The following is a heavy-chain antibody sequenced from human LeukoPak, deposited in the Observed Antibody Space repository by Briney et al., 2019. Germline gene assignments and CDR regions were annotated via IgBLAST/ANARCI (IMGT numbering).Heavy chain of an antibody. V-gene: IGHV3-21*01. CDR2: ISSSSSYI. CDR1: GFTFSSYS. CDR3: AREMTGWYYMDV. D-gene: IGHD3-9*01. J-gene: IGHJ6*03. Sequence: GGSLRLSCAASGFTFSSYSMNWVRQAPGKGLEWVSSISSSSSYIYYADSVKGRFTISRDNAKNSLYLQMNSLRAEDTAVYYYAREMTGWYYMDVWGKGTTVTISS.